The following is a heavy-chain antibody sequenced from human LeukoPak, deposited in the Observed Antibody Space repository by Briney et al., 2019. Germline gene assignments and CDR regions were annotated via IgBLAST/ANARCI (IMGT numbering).Heavy chain of an antibody. J-gene: IGHJ6*03. CDR3: ARDGNPVGNYYYMDV. CDR2: ISYDGSNK. V-gene: IGHV3-30*04. D-gene: IGHD1-1*01. CDR1: GFTFSSYA. Sequence: GSLRLSCAASGFTFSSYAMHWVRQAPGKGLEWVAVISYDGSNKYYADSVKGRFTIPRDNSKNTLYLQMNSLRPEDTAVYYCARDGNPVGNYYYMDVWGKGTTVTVSS.